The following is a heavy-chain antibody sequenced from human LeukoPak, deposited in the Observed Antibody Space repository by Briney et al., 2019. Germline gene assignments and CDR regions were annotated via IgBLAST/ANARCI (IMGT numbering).Heavy chain of an antibody. CDR1: GFTFSSYS. J-gene: IGHJ4*02. V-gene: IGHV3-48*01. CDR2: ISSSSNTI. D-gene: IGHD3-10*01. CDR3: ARDQYYYGSGSYYNVVY. Sequence: GGSLRLSCAASGFTFSSYSMNWVRQAPGKGLEWVSYISSSSNTIYDADSVKGRFTISRDNAKNSLYLQMNSLGAEDTAVYYCARDQYYYGSGSYYNVVYWGQGTLVTVSS.